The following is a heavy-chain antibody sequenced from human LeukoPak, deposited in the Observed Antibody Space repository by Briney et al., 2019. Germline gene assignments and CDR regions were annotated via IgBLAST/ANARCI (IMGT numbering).Heavy chain of an antibody. Sequence: SETLSLTCAVYGGSFSGYYWSWIRQPPGKGLEWIGEINHSGSTNYNPSLKSRVTISVDTSKNQFSLKLSSVTAADTAVYYCARGRYCSSTSCFPIRGDDSFDIWGQGTMVTISS. V-gene: IGHV4-34*01. J-gene: IGHJ3*02. D-gene: IGHD2-2*01. CDR1: GGSFSGYY. CDR2: INHSGST. CDR3: ARGRYCSSTSCFPIRGDDSFDI.